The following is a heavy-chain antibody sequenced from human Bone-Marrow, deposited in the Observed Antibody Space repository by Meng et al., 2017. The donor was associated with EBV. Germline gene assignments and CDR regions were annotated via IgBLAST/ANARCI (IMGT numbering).Heavy chain of an antibody. D-gene: IGHD5-24*01. CDR1: GGSFSGYY. V-gene: IGHV4-34*01. CDR2: INHSGSI. J-gene: IGHJ4*02. CDR3: ARGRSRLLLELARITHPYFDY. Sequence: QGQLQQWGAXLLKPXXXLSLTCAXYGGSFSGYYWSWIRQPPGKGLEWIGEINHSGSINYNPSLKSRVTISVDTSKNQFSLKMRSVTAADTAVYYCARGRSRLLLELARITHPYFDYWGKGALVTVSS.